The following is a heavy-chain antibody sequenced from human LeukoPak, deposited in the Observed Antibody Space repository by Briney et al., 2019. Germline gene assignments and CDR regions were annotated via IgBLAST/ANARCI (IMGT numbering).Heavy chain of an antibody. V-gene: IGHV3-15*01. CDR1: GISISNAW. CDR3: STPPD. CDR2: IKSGAAGATT. Sequence: GGSLRLSCEASGISISNAWMSWVRQAPGKGLEWVGRIKSGAAGATTDYAASVKGRFTISRDGSKNTLYLQMNRLMIEDTAVYYCSTPPDWGQGTLVTVSS. J-gene: IGHJ4*02.